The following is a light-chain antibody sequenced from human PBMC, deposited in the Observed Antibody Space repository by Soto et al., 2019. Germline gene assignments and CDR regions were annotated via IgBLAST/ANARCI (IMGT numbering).Light chain of an antibody. V-gene: IGLV2-23*01. J-gene: IGLJ2*01. Sequence: QSALTQPASVSGSPGQSITISCIETTSDFGTKKFFSWYQQQPGKAPKLIIYEGTKRPSGVSSRFSGSKSGNTASLTVSGLQSDDEADYFCCLYTSSFSFFGGGTKLTVL. CDR2: EGT. CDR3: CLYTSSFSF. CDR1: TSDFGTKKF.